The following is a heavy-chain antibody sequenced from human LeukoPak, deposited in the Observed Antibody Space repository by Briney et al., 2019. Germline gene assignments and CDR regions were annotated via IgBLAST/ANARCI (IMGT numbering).Heavy chain of an antibody. Sequence: SGGSLRLSCAASGFTFSSYAMSWVRQAPGKGLEWVSAISGSGGSTYYADSVKGRFTLSRDNSKNTLYLQMNSLRAEDTAVYYCAKEGSITMVRGSFYYFDYWGQGTLVTVSS. CDR2: ISGSGGST. V-gene: IGHV3-23*01. D-gene: IGHD3-10*01. J-gene: IGHJ4*02. CDR3: AKEGSITMVRGSFYYFDY. CDR1: GFTFSSYA.